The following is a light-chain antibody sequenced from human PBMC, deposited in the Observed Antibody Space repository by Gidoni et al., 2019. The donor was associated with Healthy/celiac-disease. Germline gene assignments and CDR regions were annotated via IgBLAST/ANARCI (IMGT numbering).Light chain of an antibody. CDR1: QSVSSY. J-gene: IGKJ5*01. CDR2: DAS. CDR3: QQRSNWPPIT. Sequence: EIVLTHSPATLSLSPGERPTLPCRPSQSVSSYLAWYQQKPGQAPRPLIYDASNRATGIPARFSGSGCWTDFTLTISSLEPEDFAVYYCQQRSNWPPITFGQGTRLEIK. V-gene: IGKV3-11*01.